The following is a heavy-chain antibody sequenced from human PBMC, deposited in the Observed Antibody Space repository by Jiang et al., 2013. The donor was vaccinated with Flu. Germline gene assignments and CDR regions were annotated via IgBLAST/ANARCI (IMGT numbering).Heavy chain of an antibody. CDR1: GFSLSTSGVG. J-gene: IGHJ4*02. CDR2: IYWDDDK. Sequence: KPTQTLTLTCTFSGFSLSTSGVGVGWIRQPPGKALEWLALIYWDDDKRYSPSLKSRLTITKDTSKNQVVLTMTNMDPVDTATYYCAHIYRLRSGGTCYGGFWNWGQGTLVTVSS. V-gene: IGHV2-5*02. D-gene: IGHD2-15*01. CDR3: AHIYRLRSGGTCYGGFWN.